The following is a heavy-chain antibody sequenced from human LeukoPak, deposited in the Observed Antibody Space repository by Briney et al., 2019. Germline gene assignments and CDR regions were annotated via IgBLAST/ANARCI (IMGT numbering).Heavy chain of an antibody. CDR3: ARVFSGYDYFAVVYFDY. CDR1: AQSFTAYY. Sequence: ASVKVSCQASAQSFTAYYIHWVRQAPGQGLEWMGWINPKSGDTNYAQKFQGRVRMTRDTSISTAYMELSRLRSDDTAVYYCARVFSGYDYFAVVYFDYWGQGTLVTVSS. D-gene: IGHD5-12*01. V-gene: IGHV1-2*02. CDR2: INPKSGDT. J-gene: IGHJ4*02.